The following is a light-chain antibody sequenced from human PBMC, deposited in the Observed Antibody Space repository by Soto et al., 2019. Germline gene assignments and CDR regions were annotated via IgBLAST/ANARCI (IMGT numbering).Light chain of an antibody. Sequence: ERVLTQSLGTLFLSPGERATHYCRASQSVSSSYLAWYQQKPGQAPRLLIYGASSRATGIPDRFSGSGSGTDFTLTISSLEPEDFAVYYCQQYGSSPPWTFGQGTKVDIK. CDR3: QQYGSSPPWT. V-gene: IGKV3-20*01. CDR1: QSVSSSY. J-gene: IGKJ1*01. CDR2: GAS.